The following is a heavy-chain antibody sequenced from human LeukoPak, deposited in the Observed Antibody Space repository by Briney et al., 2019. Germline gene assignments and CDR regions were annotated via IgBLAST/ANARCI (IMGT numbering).Heavy chain of an antibody. Sequence: SETLSLTCTVSGGSINNGGYYWSWIRQHPGKGLEWIGYIYYSGSSYYNPSLRSRVTISVDTSKNHFSLKLSSVTAADTAVYYCARENDYDFWSGTMGYFDYWGQGTLVTVSS. CDR1: GGSINNGGYY. J-gene: IGHJ4*02. CDR3: ARENDYDFWSGTMGYFDY. D-gene: IGHD3-3*01. CDR2: IYYSGSS. V-gene: IGHV4-31*03.